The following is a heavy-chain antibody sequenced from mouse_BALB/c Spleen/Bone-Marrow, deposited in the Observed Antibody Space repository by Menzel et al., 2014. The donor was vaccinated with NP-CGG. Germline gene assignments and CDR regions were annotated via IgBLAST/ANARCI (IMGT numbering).Heavy chain of an antibody. Sequence: VHLVESGPGLVAPSQSLSIPCTVSGFSLTSYGVSWVRQPPGKGLEWLGVIWGDGNTNYHSALISRLSISKDNSKSQVFLKLNRLQTDDTATYYCAIYYRSSWFAYWGQGTLVTVSA. CDR2: IWGDGNT. D-gene: IGHD2-14*01. J-gene: IGHJ3*01. V-gene: IGHV2-3*01. CDR3: AIYYRSSWFAY. CDR1: GFSLTSYG.